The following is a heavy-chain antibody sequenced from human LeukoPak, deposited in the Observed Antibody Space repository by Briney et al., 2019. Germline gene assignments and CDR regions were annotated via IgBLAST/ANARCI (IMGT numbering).Heavy chain of an antibody. D-gene: IGHD1-26*01. V-gene: IGHV3-48*03. Sequence: QAGESLRLSCAASGFTFSSYEMNWVRQAPGKGLEWVSYISSSGSTIYYADSVKGRFTISRDNAKNSLYLQMNSLRAEDTAVYYCARRRDSGSLQHFDYWGQGTLVTVSS. CDR1: GFTFSSYE. CDR2: ISSSGSTI. CDR3: ARRRDSGSLQHFDY. J-gene: IGHJ4*02.